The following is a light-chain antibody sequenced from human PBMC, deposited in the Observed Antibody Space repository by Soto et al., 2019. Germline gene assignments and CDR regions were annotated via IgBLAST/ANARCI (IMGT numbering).Light chain of an antibody. Sequence: DLQITQSPSSLSASVGDRVPVGCQASQNINNYLNWYQQKPGRAPKLLISIASILQSGVPSRFSGSGSGTDFVLTISSLQPDDFATYYCQQYNSYSFGQGTKVDIK. J-gene: IGKJ1*01. CDR2: IAS. V-gene: IGKV1-16*01. CDR3: QQYNSYS. CDR1: QNINNY.